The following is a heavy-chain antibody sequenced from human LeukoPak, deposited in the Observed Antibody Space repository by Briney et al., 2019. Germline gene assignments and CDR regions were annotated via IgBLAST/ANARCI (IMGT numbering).Heavy chain of an antibody. V-gene: IGHV4-30-4*01. CDR1: GGSISSGDYY. Sequence: SQTLSLTCTVSGGSISSGDYYWSWIRQPPGKGLEWIGYIYYSGSTYYNPSLKSRVTISVDTSKNQFSLKLSSVTAADTAVYYWARVGSIGAFDIWGQGTMVTVSS. CDR3: ARVGSIGAFDI. J-gene: IGHJ3*02. CDR2: IYYSGST. D-gene: IGHD3-10*01.